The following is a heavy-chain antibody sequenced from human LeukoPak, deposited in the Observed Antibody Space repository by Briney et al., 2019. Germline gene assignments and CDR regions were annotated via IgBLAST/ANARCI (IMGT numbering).Heavy chain of an antibody. CDR2: ISAYNGNT. D-gene: IGHD6-19*01. CDR1: GYTFTSYG. CDR3: ARGWSPEKQWLVQRAYYFDY. V-gene: IGHV1-18*01. J-gene: IGHJ4*02. Sequence: ASVKVSCKASGYTFTSYGISWVRQAPGQGLEWMGWISAYNGNTNYAQKLQGRVTMTTDTSTSTAYMELRSLRSDDTAVYYCARGWSPEKQWLVQRAYYFDYWGQGTLVTVSS.